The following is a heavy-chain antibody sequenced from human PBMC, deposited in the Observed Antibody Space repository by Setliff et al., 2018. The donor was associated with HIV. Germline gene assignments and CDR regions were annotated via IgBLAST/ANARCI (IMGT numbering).Heavy chain of an antibody. D-gene: IGHD6-19*01. CDR3: ARRTFGSGRFDP. CDR2: VHSTLST. V-gene: IGHV4-61*09. J-gene: IGHJ5*02. CDR1: GDSMTSGSFY. Sequence: PSETLSLTCTVSGDSMTSGSFYWSWVRQPAGKGLEWIGQVHSTLSTNYNPSLKSRLSISADTSKNQFSLNLRFVTAADTALCYCARRTFGSGRFDPWGQGTPVTVSS.